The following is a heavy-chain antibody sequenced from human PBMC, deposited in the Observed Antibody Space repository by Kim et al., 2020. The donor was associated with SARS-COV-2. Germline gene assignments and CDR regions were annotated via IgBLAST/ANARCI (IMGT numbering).Heavy chain of an antibody. J-gene: IGHJ4*02. Sequence: GGSLRLSCAASGFTFSSYAMSWVRQAPGKGLEWVSAISGSGGSTYYADSVKGRFTISRDNSKNTLYLQMNSLRAEDTAVYYCAKNSPGTVLYPYYYFDYWGQGTLVTVSS. CDR2: ISGSGGST. CDR1: GFTFSSYA. V-gene: IGHV3-23*01. D-gene: IGHD4-17*01. CDR3: AKNSPGTVLYPYYYFDY.